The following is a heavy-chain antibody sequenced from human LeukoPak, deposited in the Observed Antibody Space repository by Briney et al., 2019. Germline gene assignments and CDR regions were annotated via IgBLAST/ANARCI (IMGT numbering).Heavy chain of an antibody. CDR2: IGTSNSYI. CDR1: GFTFSSYG. Sequence: GGSLRLSCTASGFTFSSYGITWVRQAPGKGLEWVSSIGTSNSYIYYADSVKGLFTISRDNAKNSVYLQMNSLRAEDTAVYYCARGGSYLSAFDIWGQGTMVTVSS. CDR3: ARGGSYLSAFDI. V-gene: IGHV3-21*01. J-gene: IGHJ3*02. D-gene: IGHD1-26*01.